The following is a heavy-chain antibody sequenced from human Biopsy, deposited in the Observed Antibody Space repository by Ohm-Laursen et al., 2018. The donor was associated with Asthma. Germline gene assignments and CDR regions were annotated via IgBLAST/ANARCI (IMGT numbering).Heavy chain of an antibody. D-gene: IGHD1-14*01. Sequence: GSSVKVSCKASGGTFGNYAISWVRQAPGLGLEWMGGISPVFGSTNIAQKFQGRVTLSRDTSISTAYMDLSALRSDDTAVYYCARGQKSPGNRWFDPWGQGTLVTVSS. J-gene: IGHJ5*02. CDR1: GGTFGNYA. CDR3: ARGQKSPGNRWFDP. V-gene: IGHV1-69*05. CDR2: ISPVFGST.